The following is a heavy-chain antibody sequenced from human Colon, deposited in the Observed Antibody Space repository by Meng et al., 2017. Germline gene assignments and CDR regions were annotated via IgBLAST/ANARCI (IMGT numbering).Heavy chain of an antibody. CDR2: ISAYNGDT. CDR1: GYTFTNNG. Sequence: QVKLVQSGAEVKKPGASVNVSCKASGYTFTNNGISWVRQVPGQGPEWMGWISAYNGDTKYEEKFQGRVTMTTDTSSSTAYMELRSLRSDDTAVYYCTRDSPLVASIYYLEYWGQGTLVTVSS. D-gene: IGHD5-12*01. V-gene: IGHV1-18*01. J-gene: IGHJ4*02. CDR3: TRDSPLVASIYYLEY.